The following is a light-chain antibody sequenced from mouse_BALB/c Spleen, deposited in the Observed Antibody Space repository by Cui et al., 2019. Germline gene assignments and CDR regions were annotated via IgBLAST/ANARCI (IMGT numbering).Light chain of an antibody. CDR2: PAS. CDR3: QQQYSTPYT. CDR1: QDVSNT. J-gene: IGKJ2*01. V-gene: IGKV6-17*01. Sequence: DIVMTQSHKFMSTSVGDMVSITSTASQDVSNTVAWYQQKPGQSPKRLINPASYRYTGVLDCLTGSGSGTDFNFTISSVQAEDLAVYYCQQQYSTPYTFGGGTKLEIK.